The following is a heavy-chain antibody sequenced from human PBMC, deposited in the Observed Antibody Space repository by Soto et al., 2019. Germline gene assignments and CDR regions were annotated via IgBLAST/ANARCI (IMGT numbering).Heavy chain of an antibody. J-gene: IGHJ6*02. CDR1: GFTFDDYA. CDR2: RSWNSGDI. V-gene: IGHV3-9*01. D-gene: IGHD5-18*01. CDR3: AKDAIHVLLGYTYGAGGMDV. Sequence: EVQLVESGGDLVQPGRSLRLSCAAAGFTFDDYAMHWFRLAPGKGLEWVSGRSWNSGDIYYADSVKGRFTISRDNAKNSLYLQMNSLRPDDTAMYYCAKDAIHVLLGYTYGAGGMDVWGQGTTVTVSS.